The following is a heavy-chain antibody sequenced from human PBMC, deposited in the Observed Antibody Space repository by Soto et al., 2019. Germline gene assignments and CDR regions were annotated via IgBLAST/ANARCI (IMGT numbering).Heavy chain of an antibody. Sequence: QLQLQESGPGLVKPSETLSLTCTVSGGSISSSSYYWGWIRQPPGKGLEWIGSIYYSGSTYYNPSLKSRVTISVDTSKNQFSLKLSSVTAADTAVYYCATYYGSGSYFGHDYWGQGTLVTVSS. CDR2: IYYSGST. V-gene: IGHV4-39*01. CDR3: ATYYGSGSYFGHDY. CDR1: GGSISSSSYY. J-gene: IGHJ4*02. D-gene: IGHD3-10*01.